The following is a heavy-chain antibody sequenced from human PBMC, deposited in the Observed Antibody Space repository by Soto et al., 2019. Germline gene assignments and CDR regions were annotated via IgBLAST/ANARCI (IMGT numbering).Heavy chain of an antibody. CDR3: ARGRTTVTTTALYYFDY. D-gene: IGHD4-17*01. CDR2: ISYDGSNK. CDR1: GFTFSSYA. J-gene: IGHJ4*02. V-gene: IGHV3-30-3*01. Sequence: QVQLVESGGGGVQPGRSLRLSCAASGFTFSSYAMHWVRQAPGKGLEWVAVISYDGSNKYYADSVKGRFTISRDNSKNTLYLQMNSLRAEDTAVYYCARGRTTVTTTALYYFDYWGQGTLVTVSS.